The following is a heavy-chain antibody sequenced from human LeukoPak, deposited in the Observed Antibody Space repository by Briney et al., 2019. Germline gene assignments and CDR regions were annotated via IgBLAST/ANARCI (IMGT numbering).Heavy chain of an antibody. CDR3: ASHLLGYCSSTSCFRGYSYGSAFDY. CDR2: MYYSGST. CDR1: GGSISSSSYY. D-gene: IGHD2-2*01. J-gene: IGHJ4*02. Sequence: SETLSLTCTVSGGSISSSSYYWGWIRQPPGTGLEWIGSMYYSGSTYYNPSLKSRVTISVDTSKNQFSLKLSSVTAADTAVYYCASHLLGYCSSTSCFRGYSYGSAFDYWGQGTLVTVSS. V-gene: IGHV4-39*01.